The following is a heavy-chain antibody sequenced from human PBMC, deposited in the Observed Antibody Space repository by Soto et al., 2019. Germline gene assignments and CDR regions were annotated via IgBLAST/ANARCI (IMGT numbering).Heavy chain of an antibody. Sequence: GGSLRLSCAASGFTFSSYAMHWVRQAPGKGLEWVAVISYDGSNKYYADSVKGRFTISRDNSKNTLYLQMNSLRAEDTAVYYCARDREWLEIYGMDVWGQGTTVTVSS. V-gene: IGHV3-30-3*01. J-gene: IGHJ6*02. CDR3: ARDREWLEIYGMDV. D-gene: IGHD6-19*01. CDR2: ISYDGSNK. CDR1: GFTFSSYA.